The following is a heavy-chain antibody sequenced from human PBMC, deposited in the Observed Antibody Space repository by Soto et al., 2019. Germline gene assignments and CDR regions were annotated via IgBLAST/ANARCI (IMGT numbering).Heavy chain of an antibody. CDR3: ARAGYYDILTGYYTDAFDI. CDR1: GFTFSSYW. J-gene: IGHJ3*02. CDR2: INSDGSST. V-gene: IGHV3-74*01. D-gene: IGHD3-9*01. Sequence: GGSLRLSCAASGFTFSSYWMHWVRQAPGKGLVWVSRINSDGSSTSYADSVKGRFTISRDNAKNTLYLQMNSLRAEDTAVYYCARAGYYDILTGYYTDAFDIWGQGTMVTVSS.